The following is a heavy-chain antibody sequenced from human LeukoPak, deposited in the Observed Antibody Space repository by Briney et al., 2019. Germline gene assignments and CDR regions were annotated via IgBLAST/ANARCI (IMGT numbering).Heavy chain of an antibody. D-gene: IGHD2-21*02. CDR3: ARDRPDYCGGDCYSDAFDI. J-gene: IGHJ3*02. V-gene: IGHV4-34*01. CDR1: GGSFSGYY. Sequence: SETLSLTCAVYGGSFSGYYWSWIRQPPGKGLEWIGKINHCGSTNYNPSLKSRVTISVDTSKNQFSLKLSSVTAADTAVYYCARDRPDYCGGDCYSDAFDIWGQGTMVTVSS. CDR2: INHCGST.